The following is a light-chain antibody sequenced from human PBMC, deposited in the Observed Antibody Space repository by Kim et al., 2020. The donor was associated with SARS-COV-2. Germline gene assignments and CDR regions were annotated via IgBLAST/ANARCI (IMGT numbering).Light chain of an antibody. J-gene: IGLJ3*02. CDR2: NVT. CDR1: SSDINAYNY. V-gene: IGLV2-14*03. Sequence: GSPGQSITISCTGSSSDINAYNYVSWYQQPPGKAPKLMFHNVTKRPSGFSDRFSGSKSGNTASLTISGLQAEDEANYYCYSYTTRVFGGGTKVTVL. CDR3: YSYTTRV.